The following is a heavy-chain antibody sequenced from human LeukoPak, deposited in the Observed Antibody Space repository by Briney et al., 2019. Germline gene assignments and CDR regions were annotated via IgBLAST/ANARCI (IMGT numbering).Heavy chain of an antibody. V-gene: IGHV3-48*01. J-gene: IGHJ3*02. Sequence: PGGSLRLSCAASGFTFSSYGMNWVRQAPGKGLEWVSYISSSSSTIYYADSVKGRFTISSDNAKNSLYLRMNSLRAEDTAVYYCARVGSITNPDIWGQGTMVTVSS. CDR2: ISSSSSTI. CDR1: GFTFSSYG. CDR3: ARVGSITNPDI.